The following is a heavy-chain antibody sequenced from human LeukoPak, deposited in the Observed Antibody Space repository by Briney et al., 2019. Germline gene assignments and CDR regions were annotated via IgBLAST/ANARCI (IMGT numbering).Heavy chain of an antibody. V-gene: IGHV4-4*07. Sequence: SGTLSLTCTVSGGSISSYYWSWIRQPAGKGLEWIGRIYTSGSTNYNPSLKSRVTMSVDTSKNQFSLKLSSVTAADTAVYYCARSLRFGKLPWGDYFDYWGQGTLVTVSS. CDR3: ARSLRFGKLPWGDYFDY. CDR2: IYTSGST. J-gene: IGHJ4*02. D-gene: IGHD3-10*01. CDR1: GGSISSYY.